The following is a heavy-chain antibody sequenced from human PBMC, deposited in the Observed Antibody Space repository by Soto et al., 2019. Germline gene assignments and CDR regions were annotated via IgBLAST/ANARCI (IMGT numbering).Heavy chain of an antibody. CDR2: ISGRGSTI. CDR3: ARVPPNFYDYGMDV. J-gene: IGHJ6*02. Sequence: EVQLVESGGDLVQPGGSLRLSCAASGFTFSSYEMIWVRQAPGKGLEGVSYISGRGSTIYYADSVKGRFTISRDNAKNALQLQMNSLRAEDTAVYYCARVPPNFYDYGMDVWGQGATVTVSS. V-gene: IGHV3-48*03. CDR1: GFTFSSYE.